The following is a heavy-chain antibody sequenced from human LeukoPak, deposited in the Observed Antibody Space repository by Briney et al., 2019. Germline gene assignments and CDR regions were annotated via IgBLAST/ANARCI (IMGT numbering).Heavy chain of an antibody. CDR1: GGSINSYY. CDR2: IYYSGST. J-gene: IGHJ4*02. CDR3: ARRLLYSAGFDY. D-gene: IGHD2-21*02. Sequence: SETLSLTCTVSGGSINSYYWSWIRQPPGKGLEWIGYIYYSGSTNYNPSLKSRDTISVDTSKIQFSLKLSSVTAADTAVYYCARRLLYSAGFDYCGQGTLVTVSS. V-gene: IGHV4-59*08.